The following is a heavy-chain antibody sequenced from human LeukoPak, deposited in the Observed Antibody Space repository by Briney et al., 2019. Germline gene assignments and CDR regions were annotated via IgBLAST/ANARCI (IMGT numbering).Heavy chain of an antibody. CDR3: ARDPNDY. CDR2: ISSSSSTI. V-gene: IGHV3-48*02. Sequence: PGGSLRLSCVASGFTFSSYSMNWVRQAPGKGLEWVSYISSSSSTIYYADSVKGRFTISRDNAKNSLSLQINSLRDEDTAVYYCARDPNDYWGQGTLLTVSS. CDR1: GFTFSSYS. J-gene: IGHJ4*02.